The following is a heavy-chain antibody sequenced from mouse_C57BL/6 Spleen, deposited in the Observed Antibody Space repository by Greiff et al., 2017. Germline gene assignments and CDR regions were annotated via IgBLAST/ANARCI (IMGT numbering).Heavy chain of an antibody. J-gene: IGHJ4*01. D-gene: IGHD2-3*01. CDR1: GYAFSSSW. CDR3: VKCGLLGAMDY. Sequence: VQLQQSGPELVKPGASVKISCKASGYAFSSSWMNWVKQRPGKGLEWIGRIYPGDGDTNYNVKFKGKATLTADKSSSTAYMQLRSLTSADSAVYVCVKCGLLGAMDYWGQGTSVTVSS. CDR2: IYPGDGDT. V-gene: IGHV1-82*01.